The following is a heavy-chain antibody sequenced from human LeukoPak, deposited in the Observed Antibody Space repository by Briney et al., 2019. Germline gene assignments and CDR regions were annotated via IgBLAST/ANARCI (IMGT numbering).Heavy chain of an antibody. J-gene: IGHJ4*02. V-gene: IGHV3-30*04. D-gene: IGHD2-8*01. CDR2: ISYDGSDV. CDR1: GFTFSNYA. CDR3: ARDNNGDY. Sequence: GGSLRLSCAASGFTFSNYAMHWVRQAPGRGLQWVAVISYDGSDVNCADSVKGRFTISRDNSKSTLYLQLNSLRVEDRAVYYCARDNNGDYWGQGTLVTVSS.